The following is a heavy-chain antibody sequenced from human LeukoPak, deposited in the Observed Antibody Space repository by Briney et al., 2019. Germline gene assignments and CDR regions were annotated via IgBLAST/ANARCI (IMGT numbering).Heavy chain of an antibody. CDR3: ARDDLGTSYFYYGMDV. Sequence: PGGSLRLSCEASGFTFSSYSMNWVGQAPGKGLEWVSYISSSGSTIYYADSVKGRFTISRDNAKNSLYLQMNSLRAEDTAVYYCARDDLGTSYFYYGMDVWGQGTTVTVSS. CDR2: ISSSGSTI. D-gene: IGHD3/OR15-3a*01. CDR1: GFTFSSYS. V-gene: IGHV3-48*01. J-gene: IGHJ6*02.